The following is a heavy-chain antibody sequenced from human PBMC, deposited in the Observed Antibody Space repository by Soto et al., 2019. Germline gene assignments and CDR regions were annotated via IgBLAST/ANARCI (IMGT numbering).Heavy chain of an antibody. Sequence: GGSLRLSCAASGFTFSSYAMHWVRQAPGKGLEYVSAISSNGGSTYYANSVKGRFTISRDNSKNTLYLQMGSLRAEDMAVYYCARGYCSSTSCDGDDAFDIWGQGTMVTVS. V-gene: IGHV3-64*01. CDR3: ARGYCSSTSCDGDDAFDI. CDR2: ISSNGGST. CDR1: GFTFSSYA. D-gene: IGHD2-2*01. J-gene: IGHJ3*02.